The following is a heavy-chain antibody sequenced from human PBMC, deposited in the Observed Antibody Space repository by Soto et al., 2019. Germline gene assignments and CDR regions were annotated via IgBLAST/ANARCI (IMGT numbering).Heavy chain of an antibody. J-gene: IGHJ6*02. D-gene: IGHD3-10*01. V-gene: IGHV1-69*13. Sequence: ASVKVSCKASGGTFSSYAISWVRQAPGQGLEWMGGIIPIFGTANYAQKFQGRVTITADESTSTAYMELSSLRSEDTAVYYCASIPDFRGGTSDDYYYYYGMDVWGQGTTVTVSS. CDR1: GGTFSSYA. CDR2: IIPIFGTA. CDR3: ASIPDFRGGTSDDYYYYYGMDV.